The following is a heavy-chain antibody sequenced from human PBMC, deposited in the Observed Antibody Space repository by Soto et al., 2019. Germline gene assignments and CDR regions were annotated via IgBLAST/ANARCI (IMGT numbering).Heavy chain of an antibody. V-gene: IGHV1-18*01. Sequence: QVQLVQSGAEVKKPGASVKVSCKASGYTFTSYGISWVRQAPGQGLEWMGWISAYNGNIKYAQKLQGRVTMTTDTTTSTAYMELRSLRSAETSVYYCARHLHVGLGDYWGQGTLVTVSS. CDR2: ISAYNGNI. CDR3: ARHLHVGLGDY. CDR1: GYTFTSYG. J-gene: IGHJ4*02.